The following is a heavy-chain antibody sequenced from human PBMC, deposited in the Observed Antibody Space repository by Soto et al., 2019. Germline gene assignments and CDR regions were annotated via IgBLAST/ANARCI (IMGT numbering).Heavy chain of an antibody. CDR2: INPSGGST. CDR3: ARAMGTNAFDI. Sequence: ASVKVSCKASGYTFTSYYIHWVRQAPGQGLEWMGIINPSGGSTSYAQKFQGRVTMTRDTSTSTVYMELSSLRSEDTAVYYCARAMGTNAFDIWGQGTMVTVSS. V-gene: IGHV1-46*01. J-gene: IGHJ3*02. CDR1: GYTFTSYY. D-gene: IGHD1-1*01.